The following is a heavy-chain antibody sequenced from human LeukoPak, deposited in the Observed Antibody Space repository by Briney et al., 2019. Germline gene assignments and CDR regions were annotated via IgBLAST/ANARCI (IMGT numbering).Heavy chain of an antibody. D-gene: IGHD3-9*01. CDR3: AKDAVLRYFDWLPLDY. CDR2: ISGSGGST. V-gene: IGHV3-23*01. J-gene: IGHJ4*02. Sequence: GGSLRLSCAASGFTFSSYAMSWLRQAPGKGLEWVSAISGSGGSTYYADSVKGRFTISRDNSKNTLYLQMNSLRAEDTAVYYCAKDAVLRYFDWLPLDYWGQGTLVTVSS. CDR1: GFTFSSYA.